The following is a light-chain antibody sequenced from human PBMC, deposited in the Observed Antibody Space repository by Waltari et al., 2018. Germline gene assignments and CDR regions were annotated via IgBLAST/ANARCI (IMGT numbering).Light chain of an antibody. CDR3: CSFAGSYTFV. V-gene: IGLV2-11*01. CDR2: DVS. CDR1: SRDVGGYHY. Sequence: QSALTQPRSVSGSPGQSVTISCTGTSRDVGGYHYVSWFQQHPGKVPKLLIYDVSERPSDVPDRFSVSKSANTASLTISGLQTEDEADYYCCSFAGSYTFVFGSGTRVTVL. J-gene: IGLJ1*01.